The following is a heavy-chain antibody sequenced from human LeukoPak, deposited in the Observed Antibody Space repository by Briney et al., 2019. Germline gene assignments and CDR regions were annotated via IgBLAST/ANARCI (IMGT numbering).Heavy chain of an antibody. Sequence: SGGSLRLSCAASGVSIADHGMSWVRQAPGKGLEWVAGINWDGEATAYAEPVRGRFTISRDNAKKSLYLEMNGLRDEDTAFYYCARDLSSSWYSLAYWGQGTLVTVSS. D-gene: IGHD6-13*01. J-gene: IGHJ4*02. CDR3: ARDLSSSWYSLAY. V-gene: IGHV3-20*04. CDR1: GVSIADHG. CDR2: INWDGEAT.